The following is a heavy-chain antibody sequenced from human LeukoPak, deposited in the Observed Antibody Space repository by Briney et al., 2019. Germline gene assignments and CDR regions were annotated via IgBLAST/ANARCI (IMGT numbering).Heavy chain of an antibody. CDR3: AREEGSMVRGPKDY. J-gene: IGHJ4*02. V-gene: IGHV1-2*02. Sequence: GASVKVSCKASGYTFTNYYMHWVRQAPGQGLEWMGWINPNSGGTNYAQKFQGRVTMTRDTSISTAYMELSRLRSDDTAVYYCAREEGSMVRGPKDYWGQGTLVTVSS. CDR2: INPNSGGT. D-gene: IGHD3-10*01. CDR1: GYTFTNYY.